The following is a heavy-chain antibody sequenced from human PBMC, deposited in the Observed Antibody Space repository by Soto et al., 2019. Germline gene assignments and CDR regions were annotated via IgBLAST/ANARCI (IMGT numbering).Heavy chain of an antibody. Sequence: EVQVVESGGGLIQPGGSLRLPCAVSGFTVTINYMSWVRQAPGKGLEWVSVIYSGGTIYYADSVKGRFTISRDTSKNTLYLQMNSLRGEDTAVYYCHGYGYWGQGTLVTVSS. V-gene: IGHV3-53*01. CDR2: IYSGGTI. CDR1: GFTVTINY. J-gene: IGHJ4*02. CDR3: HGYGY. D-gene: IGHD5-12*01.